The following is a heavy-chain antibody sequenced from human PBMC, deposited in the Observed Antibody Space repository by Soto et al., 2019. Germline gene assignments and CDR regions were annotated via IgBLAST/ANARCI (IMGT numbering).Heavy chain of an antibody. J-gene: IGHJ4*02. CDR1: GFTFSNAW. D-gene: IGHD3-10*01. CDR3: TTDRPVRRGTDY. Sequence: GGSLRLSCAASGFTFSNAWMSWVRQAPGKGLEWVGRIKSKTDGGTTDYAAPVKGRFTISRDDSKNTLYLQMNSLKTEDTAVYYCTTDRPVRRGTDYWGQGTLVTVSS. CDR2: IKSKTDGGTT. V-gene: IGHV3-15*01.